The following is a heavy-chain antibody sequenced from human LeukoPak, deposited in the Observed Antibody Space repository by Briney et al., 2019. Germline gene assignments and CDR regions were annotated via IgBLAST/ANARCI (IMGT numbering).Heavy chain of an antibody. CDR2: IIPIFGTA. Sequence: SVKVSCKASGGTFSSYAISWVRQAPGQGLEWMGGIIPIFGTANYAQKFQGRVTITADESTSTAYMELSSLRSEDTAVYYCAREVYCSGGSCRPNWFDPWGQGTLVTVSS. V-gene: IGHV1-69*13. J-gene: IGHJ5*02. CDR3: AREVYCSGGSCRPNWFDP. CDR1: GGTFSSYA. D-gene: IGHD2-15*01.